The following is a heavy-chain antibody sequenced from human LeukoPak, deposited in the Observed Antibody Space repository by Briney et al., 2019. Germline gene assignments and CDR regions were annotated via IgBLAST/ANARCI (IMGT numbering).Heavy chain of an antibody. CDR1: GFTFTNAW. D-gene: IGHD3-10*01. CDR3: AKTVRGLMSVGYYFDY. CDR2: ISGNGGST. V-gene: IGHV3-23*01. Sequence: PGGSLRLSCAASGFTFTNAWMSWVRQAPGKGLEWVSTISGNGGSTYYADSVKGRFTISRDNSENTLYLQMNDLRAEDTAVFYCAKTVRGLMSVGYYFDYWGQGTLVTVSS. J-gene: IGHJ4*02.